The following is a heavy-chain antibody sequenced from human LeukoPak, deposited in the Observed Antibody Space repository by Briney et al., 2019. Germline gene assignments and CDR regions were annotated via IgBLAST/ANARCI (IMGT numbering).Heavy chain of an antibody. Sequence: PGGSLRLSCAASGFTFSTFGMNWVRQAPGRGLEWVSSISSSSSYIHYADSVKGRFTISRDNAQNVLNLQMNSLRAEDTAVYFCARERDCGISCGTYYFESWGQGTLVTVSS. J-gene: IGHJ4*02. D-gene: IGHD1-26*01. CDR1: GFTFSTFG. V-gene: IGHV3-21*01. CDR3: ARERDCGISCGTYYFES. CDR2: ISSSSSYI.